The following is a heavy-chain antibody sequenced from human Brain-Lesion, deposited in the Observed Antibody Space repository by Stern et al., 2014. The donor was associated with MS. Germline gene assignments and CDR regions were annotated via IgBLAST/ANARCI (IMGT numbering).Heavy chain of an antibody. CDR3: ARDQRGITIFGVVTDYYYLGMDV. CDR1: GYIFTGYY. Sequence: QVQLVESGAEVKKPGASVKVSCKTSGYIFTGYYIHWVRQAPGQGLEWMAWIDPNTGGTKYAQKFQGRVTMSRVTSISTAYVELSSLTSDDTAVYYCARDQRGITIFGVVTDYYYLGMDVWGQGTTVTVSS. CDR2: IDPNTGGT. D-gene: IGHD3-3*01. V-gene: IGHV1-2*02. J-gene: IGHJ6*02.